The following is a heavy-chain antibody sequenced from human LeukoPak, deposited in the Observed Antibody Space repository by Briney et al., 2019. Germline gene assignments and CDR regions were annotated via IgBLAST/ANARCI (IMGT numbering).Heavy chain of an antibody. V-gene: IGHV3-7*01. J-gene: IGHJ5*02. CDR3: ARDQEASYYDFWSGYNPRNWFDP. CDR1: GFTFSSYW. D-gene: IGHD3-3*01. Sequence: GGSLRLSCAASGFTFSSYWMSWVRQAPGKGLEWVANIKQDGSEKYYVDSVKGRFTISRDNAKNSLYLQMNSLRAEDTAVYYYARDQEASYYDFWSGYNPRNWFDPWGQGTLVTASS. CDR2: IKQDGSEK.